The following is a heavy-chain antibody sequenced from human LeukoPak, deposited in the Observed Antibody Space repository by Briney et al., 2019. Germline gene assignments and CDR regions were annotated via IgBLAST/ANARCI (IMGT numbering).Heavy chain of an antibody. J-gene: IGHJ4*02. CDR1: GFTFSSSW. CDR3: TRPESSSSLACDH. Sequence: GGSLRLSCAASGFTFSSSWMHWVRHAPGKGLVWVSRINSGGSTTNYADSVKGRFIISRDNAKNTLYLQMNSLRAEDTAVYYCTRPESSSSLACDHWGQGTLVTVSS. CDR2: INSGGSTT. D-gene: IGHD2-2*01. V-gene: IGHV3-74*01.